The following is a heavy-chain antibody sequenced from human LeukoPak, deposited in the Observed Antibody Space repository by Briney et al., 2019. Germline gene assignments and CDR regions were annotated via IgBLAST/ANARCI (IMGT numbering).Heavy chain of an antibody. CDR3: ARAQRSYYYDSSGYYRPAYYFDY. CDR1: GFTFSSYS. Sequence: GGSLRLSCAASGFTFSSYSMNWVRQAPGKGPEWVSSISSSSSYIYYADSVKGRFTISRDNAKNSLYLQMNSLRAEDTAVYYCARAQRSYYYDSSGYYRPAYYFDYWGQGTLVTVSS. J-gene: IGHJ4*02. CDR2: ISSSSSYI. D-gene: IGHD3-22*01. V-gene: IGHV3-21*01.